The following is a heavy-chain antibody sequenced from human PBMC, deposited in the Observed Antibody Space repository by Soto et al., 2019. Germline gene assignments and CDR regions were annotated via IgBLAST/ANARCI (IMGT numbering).Heavy chain of an antibody. J-gene: IGHJ4*02. CDR2: ISAYNGNT. D-gene: IGHD3-22*01. V-gene: IGHV1-18*01. CDR1: GYTFTSYG. CDR3: GRDTTACYYDSSGYYNPNGY. Sequence: ASVKVSCKASGYTFTSYGISWVRQAPGQGLEWMGWISAYNGNTNYAQKLQGRVTMTTDTSTSTAYMELRSLRSDDTAVYYCGRDTTACYYDSSGYYNPNGYWGQGTLVTVSS.